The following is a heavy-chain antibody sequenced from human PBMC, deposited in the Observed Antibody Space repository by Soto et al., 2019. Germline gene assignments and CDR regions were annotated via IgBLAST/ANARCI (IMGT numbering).Heavy chain of an antibody. V-gene: IGHV4-39*01. D-gene: IGHD2-15*01. CDR1: GGSISSSSYY. J-gene: IGHJ6*02. CDR3: ARHLTYCSAGSCYSDFPYYGMDV. CDR2: IFYSGST. Sequence: SETLSLTRTVSGGSISSSSYYWGWIRQPPGKGLEWIGSIFYSGSTYYNPSLKSRVTISVDTSKNQFSLKLSSVTAADTAVYYCARHLTYCSAGSCYSDFPYYGMDVWGQGTTVTV.